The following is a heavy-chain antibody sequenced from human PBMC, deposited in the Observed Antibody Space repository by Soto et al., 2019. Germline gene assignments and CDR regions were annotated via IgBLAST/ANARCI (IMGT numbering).Heavy chain of an antibody. D-gene: IGHD6-13*01. V-gene: IGHV3-48*03. CDR2: ISSSGSTI. Sequence: GGSLRLSCAASGFTFSSYEMNWVHQAPGKGLEWVSYISSSGSTIYYADSVKGRFTISRDNAKNSLYLQMNSLRAEDTAVYYCARGSSSLDYWGQGTLVTVSS. CDR3: ARGSSSLDY. J-gene: IGHJ4*02. CDR1: GFTFSSYE.